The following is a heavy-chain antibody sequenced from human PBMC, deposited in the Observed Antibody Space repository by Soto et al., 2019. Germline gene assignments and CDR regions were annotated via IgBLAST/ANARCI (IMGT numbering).Heavy chain of an antibody. CDR3: ARGGAGYGEWDIVVVPAAIRDYYYGMDV. J-gene: IGHJ6*02. CDR2: ISAYNGNT. V-gene: IGHV1-18*04. CDR1: GYTFTSYG. Sequence: ASVKVSCKASGYTFTSYGISWVRQAPGQGLEWMGWISAYNGNTNYAQKLQGRVTMTTDTSTSTAYMELRSLRSDDTAVYYCARGGAGYGEWDIVVVPAAIRDYYYGMDVWGQGTTVTVSS. D-gene: IGHD2-2*01.